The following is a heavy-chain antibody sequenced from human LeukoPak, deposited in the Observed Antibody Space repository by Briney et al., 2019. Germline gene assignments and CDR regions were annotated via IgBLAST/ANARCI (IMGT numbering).Heavy chain of an antibody. CDR1: GYSITSSSW. D-gene: IGHD3-10*01. CDR3: ARKENVYYYFDY. CDR2: IYHSGTT. J-gene: IGHJ4*02. V-gene: IGHV4-28*01. Sequence: SDTLSLTCAVSGYSITSSSWWGWIRQPPGEGLEWSGYIYHSGTTYYNPSLQSRVTMSVDTSKNQFSLKLSSVTAVDTAVYYCARKENVYYYFDYWGQGTLVTVSS.